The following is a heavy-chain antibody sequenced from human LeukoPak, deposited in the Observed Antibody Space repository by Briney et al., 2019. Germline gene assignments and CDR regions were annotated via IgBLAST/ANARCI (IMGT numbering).Heavy chain of an antibody. CDR1: GYTFTSYG. D-gene: IGHD3-10*01. Sequence: ASVKVSCKASGYTFTSYGISWVRQAPGQGLEWMGWISAYNGNTNYAQKLQGRVTMTPDTSTSTAYMDLRSLRSDDTAVYYCARDILWFGVELSLDYWGQGTLVTVSS. V-gene: IGHV1-18*01. CDR2: ISAYNGNT. CDR3: ARDILWFGVELSLDY. J-gene: IGHJ4*02.